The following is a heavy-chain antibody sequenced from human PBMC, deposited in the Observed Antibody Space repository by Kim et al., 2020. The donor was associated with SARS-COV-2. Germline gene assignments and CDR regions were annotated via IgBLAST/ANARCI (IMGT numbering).Heavy chain of an antibody. CDR1: GFTFSSYA. Sequence: GGSLRLSCAASGFTFSSYAMSWVRQAPGKGLEWVSSISGSGGYTYSADSVKGRFTISRDNSKNTQSLQMNSLRAEDTAVYYCAKLGSWSYRAGIDYWGQGSLVTVSS. D-gene: IGHD3-10*01. V-gene: IGHV3-23*01. CDR3: AKLGSWSYRAGIDY. J-gene: IGHJ4*02. CDR2: ISGSGGYT.